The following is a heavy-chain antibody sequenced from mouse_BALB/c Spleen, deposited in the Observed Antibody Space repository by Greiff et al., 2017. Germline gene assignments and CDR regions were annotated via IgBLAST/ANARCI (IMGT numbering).Heavy chain of an antibody. V-gene: IGHV1-61*01. CDR3: ARAGLREGQDY. CDR1: GYSFTSYW. CDR2: LHPSDSET. D-gene: IGHD3-3*01. J-gene: IGHJ2*01. Sequence: QVQLQQPGAELVRPGASVKLSCKASGYSFTSYWMNWVKQRPGQGLEWIGMLHPSDSETRLNQKFKDKATLTVDKSSSTAYMQLSSPTSEDSAVYYCARAGLREGQDYGGQGTTLTVSS.